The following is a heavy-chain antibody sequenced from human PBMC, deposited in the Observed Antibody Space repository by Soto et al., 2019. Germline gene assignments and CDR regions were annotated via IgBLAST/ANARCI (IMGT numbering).Heavy chain of an antibody. V-gene: IGHV3-74*01. D-gene: IGHD2-21*02. Sequence: PGGSLRLSCASSGFSFSSYSMNWVRQAPGQRLLWVSRIHSDGSSTTYADSVKGRFTISRDNAKNTVSLQMNSLRVEDTGVYFCARGDRGAFDLWGQGTMVTVS. CDR3: ARGDRGAFDL. CDR2: IHSDGSST. J-gene: IGHJ3*01. CDR1: GFSFSSYS.